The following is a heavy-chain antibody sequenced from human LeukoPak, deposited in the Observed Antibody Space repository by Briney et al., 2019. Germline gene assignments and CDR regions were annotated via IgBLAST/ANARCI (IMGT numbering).Heavy chain of an antibody. Sequence: PGGSLRLSCAASGFTFSSYGMHWVRQAPGKGLEWVAVIWYDGSNKYYADSVKGRFTISRDNSKNTLYLQMNGLRAEDTAVYYCARDREAYSSGWYPGLDYWGQGTLVTVSS. D-gene: IGHD6-19*01. CDR1: GFTFSSYG. V-gene: IGHV3-33*01. J-gene: IGHJ4*02. CDR3: ARDREAYSSGWYPGLDY. CDR2: IWYDGSNK.